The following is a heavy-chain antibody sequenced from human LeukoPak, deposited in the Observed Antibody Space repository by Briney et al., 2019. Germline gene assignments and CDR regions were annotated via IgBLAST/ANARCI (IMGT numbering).Heavy chain of an antibody. V-gene: IGHV3-7*03. CDR2: IKPDGSEK. CDR3: AGGWDFDY. J-gene: IGHJ4*02. Sequence: PGGSLRLSCAASGFTFSSFWISWVRQAPGTGLEWVANIKPDGSEKYYMDSVKGRFTISRNNSKNTLYLQMNSLRAEDTAVYYCAGGWDFDYWGQGTLVTVSS. D-gene: IGHD1-26*01. CDR1: GFTFSSFW.